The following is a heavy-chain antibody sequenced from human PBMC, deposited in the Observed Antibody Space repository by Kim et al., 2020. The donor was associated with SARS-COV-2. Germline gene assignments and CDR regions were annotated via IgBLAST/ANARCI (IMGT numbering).Heavy chain of an antibody. Sequence: GSLRLSCAASGFTFSSSSLSWVRQAPGKGLEWISYISTSGNTIYYADSVKGRFTVSRDNAKNSLYLQMNSLRDEDTAVYYCARDGRGNSRWGRGTLVTVSA. D-gene: IGHD5-18*01. V-gene: IGHV3-48*02. CDR3: ARDGRGNSR. J-gene: IGHJ4*02. CDR1: GFTFSSSS. CDR2: ISTSGNTI.